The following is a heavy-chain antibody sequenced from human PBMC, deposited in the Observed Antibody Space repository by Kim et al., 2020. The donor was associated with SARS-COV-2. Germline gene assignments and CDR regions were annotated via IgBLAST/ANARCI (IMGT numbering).Heavy chain of an antibody. CDR3: ARDGDSYGYLGQDY. V-gene: IGHV4-39*07. J-gene: IGHJ4*02. D-gene: IGHD5-18*01. CDR1: GGSISSSSYY. Sequence: SETLSLTCTVSGGSISSSSYYWGWIRQPPGKGLEWIGSIYYSGSTYYNPSLKSRVTISVDTSKNQFSLKLSSVTAADTAVYYCARDGDSYGYLGQDYWGQGTLVTVSS. CDR2: IYYSGST.